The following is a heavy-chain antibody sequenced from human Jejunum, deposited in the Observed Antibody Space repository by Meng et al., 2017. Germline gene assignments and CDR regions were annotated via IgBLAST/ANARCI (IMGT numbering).Heavy chain of an antibody. V-gene: IGHV1-18*01. J-gene: IGHJ5*02. CDR3: ARVRRHNWFDP. Sequence: QVQLVQSGPEVKKPGALVKVSCKASGYTFTTYGITWVRQAPGQGLEWMGWISPYNGNTNYAQKFQGRLTMTTDTSTTTTYMELRSLTSDDTAVYYCARVRRHNWFDPWGQGTLVTVSS. CDR1: GYTFTTYG. CDR2: ISPYNGNT.